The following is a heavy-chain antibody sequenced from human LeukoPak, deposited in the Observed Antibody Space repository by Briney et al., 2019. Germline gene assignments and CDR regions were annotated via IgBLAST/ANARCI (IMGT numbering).Heavy chain of an antibody. Sequence: GGSLRLSCAASGFTFSSYSMNWVRQAPGKGLEWVSSISSSSSYIYYADSVKGRFTISRDNAKNSLYLQMNSLRAEDTAVYYCARDDTIGRGRRRFDYWGQGTLVTVSS. V-gene: IGHV3-21*01. D-gene: IGHD3-9*01. CDR1: GFTFSSYS. J-gene: IGHJ4*02. CDR3: ARDDTIGRGRRRFDY. CDR2: ISSSSSYI.